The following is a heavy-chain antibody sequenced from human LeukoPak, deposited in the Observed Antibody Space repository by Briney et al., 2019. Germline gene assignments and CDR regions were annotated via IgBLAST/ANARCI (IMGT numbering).Heavy chain of an antibody. J-gene: IGHJ4*02. V-gene: IGHV3-21*01. CDR3: ARDGDSSGYYF. CDR1: GFTFNSYA. Sequence: GGSLRLSCVASGFTFNSYAMTWVRQSPGKGLEWVSAITGRSTSTYYADSVKGRFTISRDNAKNSLYLQMNSLRAEDTAVYYCARDGDSSGYYFWGQGTLVTVSS. CDR2: ITGRSTST. D-gene: IGHD3-22*01.